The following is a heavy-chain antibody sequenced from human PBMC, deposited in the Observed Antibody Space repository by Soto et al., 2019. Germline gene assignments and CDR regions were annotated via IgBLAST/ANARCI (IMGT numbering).Heavy chain of an antibody. CDR1: GYTFTSYG. D-gene: IGHD1-26*01. CDR3: ARDSGARTYYYYYYGMDV. J-gene: IGHJ6*02. V-gene: IGHV1-18*01. Sequence: SVKVSCKASGYTFTSYGISWVRQAPGQGLEWMGWISAYNGNTNYAQKLQGRVTMTTDTSTSTAYMELRSLRSDDTAVYYCARDSGARTYYYYYYGMDVWGQGTTVTVSS. CDR2: ISAYNGNT.